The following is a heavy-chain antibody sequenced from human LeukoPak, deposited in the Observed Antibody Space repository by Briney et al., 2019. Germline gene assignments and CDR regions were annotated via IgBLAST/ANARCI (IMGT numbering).Heavy chain of an antibody. Sequence: SETLSLTCTVSGGSISSYYWSWIRQPPGKGLEWIGYIYYSGSTNYNPSLKSRVTISVDTSKNQFSLKLSSVTAADTAVYYCAKDREYNYRYRYYFDSWGQGTLVTVSS. CDR2: IYYSGST. D-gene: IGHD3-16*02. CDR1: GGSISSYY. CDR3: AKDREYNYRYRYYFDS. J-gene: IGHJ4*02. V-gene: IGHV4-59*01.